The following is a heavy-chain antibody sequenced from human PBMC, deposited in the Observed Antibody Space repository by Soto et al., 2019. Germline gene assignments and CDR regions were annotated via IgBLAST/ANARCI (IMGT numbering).Heavy chain of an antibody. Sequence: QVQLQESGPGLVKPSQTLSLTCTVSGGSISSGDSYWSWIRQSPGKGLEWIGYIYYSGSPYYNPSLASRVTISVDTSKNQFFLKLKSVTAADTAVYYCARDGAASYYYYYGTDVWGQGTTVTVSS. CDR2: IYYSGSP. J-gene: IGHJ6*02. V-gene: IGHV4-30-4*01. D-gene: IGHD3-10*01. CDR3: ARDGAASYYYYYGTDV. CDR1: GGSISSGDSY.